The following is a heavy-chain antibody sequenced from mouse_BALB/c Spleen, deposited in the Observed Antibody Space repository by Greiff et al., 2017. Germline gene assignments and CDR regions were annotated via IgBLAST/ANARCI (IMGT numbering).Heavy chain of an antibody. Sequence: EVQVVESGGGLVKPGGSLKLSCAASGFTFSSYAMSWVRQSPEKRLEWVAEISSGGSYTYYPDTVTGRFTISRDNAKNTLYLEMSSLRSEDTAMYYCARDGEPGFAYWGQGTLVTVSA. V-gene: IGHV5-9-4*01. CDR3: ARDGEPGFAY. CDR2: ISSGGSYT. CDR1: GFTFSSYA. J-gene: IGHJ3*01.